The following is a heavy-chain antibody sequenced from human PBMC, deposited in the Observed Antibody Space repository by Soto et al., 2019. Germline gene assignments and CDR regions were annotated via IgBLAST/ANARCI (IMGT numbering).Heavy chain of an antibody. Sequence: QGTLKESGPGLVKPTETLTLTCTVSVLSLSNARVGVSWSRQPPGKALEWLAHIFSNDEKSYSPSLKSRPTISKDTPKSQVVLTMTNMDPVDTATYYCARIRTVYDSSGYYPPHFDYWGQGTLVTVSS. CDR3: ARIRTVYDSSGYYPPHFDY. CDR1: VLSLSNARVG. V-gene: IGHV2-26*01. J-gene: IGHJ4*02. CDR2: IFSNDEK. D-gene: IGHD3-22*01.